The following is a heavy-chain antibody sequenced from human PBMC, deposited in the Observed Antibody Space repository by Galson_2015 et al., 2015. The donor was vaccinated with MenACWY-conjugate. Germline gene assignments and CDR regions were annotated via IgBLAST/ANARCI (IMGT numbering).Heavy chain of an antibody. CDR1: GFTFSSYS. V-gene: IGHV3-48*02. D-gene: IGHD2-15*01. J-gene: IGHJ6*02. CDR2: ISSSSTI. CDR3: ARDATEHTYYYYYGMDV. Sequence: SLRLSCAASGFTFSSYSMNWVRQAPGKGLEWVSYISSSSTIYYADSVKGRFTISRDNAKNSLYLQMNSLRDEDTAVYYCARDATEHTYYYYYGMDVWGQGTTVTVSS.